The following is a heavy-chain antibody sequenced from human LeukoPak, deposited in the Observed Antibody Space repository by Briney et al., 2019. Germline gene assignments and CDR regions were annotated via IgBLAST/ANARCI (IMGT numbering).Heavy chain of an antibody. CDR3: ARVRMDDSSGYYFDY. Sequence: GESLKISCKGSGYSFTSYWIGWVRQMPGKGLEWMGIIYPGDSDTSYSPSFQGQVTISADKSISTAYLQWSSLKASDTAMYYCARVRMDDSSGYYFDYWGQGTLVTVSS. J-gene: IGHJ4*02. CDR2: IYPGDSDT. CDR1: GYSFTSYW. V-gene: IGHV5-51*01. D-gene: IGHD3-22*01.